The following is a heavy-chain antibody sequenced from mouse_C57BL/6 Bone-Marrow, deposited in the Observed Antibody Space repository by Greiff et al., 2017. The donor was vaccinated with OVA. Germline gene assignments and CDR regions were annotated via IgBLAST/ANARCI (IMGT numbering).Heavy chain of an antibody. CDR2: IRNKANGYTT. CDR1: GFTFTDYY. CDR3: ARGYGNLDY. D-gene: IGHD2-1*01. Sequence: DVKLVESGGGLVQPGVSLSLSCAASGFTFTDYYMSWVRQPPGKALEWLGFIRNKANGYTTEYSASVKGRFTISRDNSQSILYLQMNALRAEDSATYYCARGYGNLDYWGQGTTLTVSS. V-gene: IGHV7-3*01. J-gene: IGHJ2*01.